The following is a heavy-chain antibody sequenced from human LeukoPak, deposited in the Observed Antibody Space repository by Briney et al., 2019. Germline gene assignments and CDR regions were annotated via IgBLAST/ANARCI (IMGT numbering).Heavy chain of an antibody. CDR1: GGSFSGYY. J-gene: IGHJ4*02. CDR2: INHSGST. Sequence: PSETLSLTCAVYGGSFSGYYWSWIRQPPGKGLERIGEINHSGSTNYNPSLKSRVTISVDTSKNQFSLELSSVTAADTAVYYCARGGITMIPLARWGQGTLVTVSS. D-gene: IGHD3-22*01. V-gene: IGHV4-34*01. CDR3: ARGGITMIPLAR.